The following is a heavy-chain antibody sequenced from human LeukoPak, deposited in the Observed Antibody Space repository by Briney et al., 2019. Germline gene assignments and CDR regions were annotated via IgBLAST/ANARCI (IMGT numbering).Heavy chain of an antibody. CDR2: ISGDGSMT. CDR1: GVTFSTHW. V-gene: IGHV3-74*01. Sequence: GGSLRLSCAASGVTFSTHWMYWVRQAPGRELVWVSRISGDGSMTSYADSVKGRFTISRDNAKDTLYLQMTSLRVEDTAAYSCASLLTPYHGSGGGGMDVWGQGTTVTVSS. J-gene: IGHJ6*02. CDR3: ASLLTPYHGSGGGGMDV. D-gene: IGHD3-10*01.